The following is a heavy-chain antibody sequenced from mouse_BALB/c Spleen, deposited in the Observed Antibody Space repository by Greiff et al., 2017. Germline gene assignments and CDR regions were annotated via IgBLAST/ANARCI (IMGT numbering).Heavy chain of an antibody. CDR1: GYTFTSYT. D-gene: IGHD6-1*01. CDR2: INPSSGYT. J-gene: IGHJ3*01. V-gene: IGHV1-4*02. Sequence: QVQLQQSAAELARPGASVKMSCKASGYTFTSYTMHWVKQRPGQGLEWIGYINPSSGYTEYNQKFKDKTTLTADKSSSTAYMQLSSLTSEDSAVYYCARSSHAWFAYWGQGTLVTVSA. CDR3: ARSSHAWFAY.